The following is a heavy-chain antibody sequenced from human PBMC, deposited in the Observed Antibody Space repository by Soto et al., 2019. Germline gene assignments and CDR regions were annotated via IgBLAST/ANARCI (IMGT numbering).Heavy chain of an antibody. V-gene: IGHV3-7*01. CDR2: IKQDGSEK. CDR3: ARGDHADYAPFDY. CDR1: GFTFSTYW. J-gene: IGHJ4*02. Sequence: EVQLVESGGGLVQPGGSLRLSCAASGFTFSTYWMSWVRQAPGKGLEGVANIKQDGSEKYYVDSVKGRFTFSRDNAKNTLYLQMSSLRAEDTAVYYCARGDHADYAPFDYWGQGTLVTVSS. D-gene: IGHD4-17*01.